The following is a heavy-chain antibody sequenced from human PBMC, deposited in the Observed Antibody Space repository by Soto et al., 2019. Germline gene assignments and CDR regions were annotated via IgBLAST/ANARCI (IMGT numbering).Heavy chain of an antibody. D-gene: IGHD5-18*01. CDR1: VFTFSSYW. V-gene: IGHV3-74*01. Sequence: GGSLRLSCAASVFTFSSYWMHWVRQAPGKGLVWVSRINSDGSSTSYADSVKGRFTISRDNAKNTLYLQMNSLRAEDTAVYYCAREDTARGAFDIWGQGTMVTVSS. J-gene: IGHJ3*02. CDR2: INSDGSST. CDR3: AREDTARGAFDI.